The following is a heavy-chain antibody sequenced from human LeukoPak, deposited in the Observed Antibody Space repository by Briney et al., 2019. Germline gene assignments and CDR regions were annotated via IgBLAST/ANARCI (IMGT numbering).Heavy chain of an antibody. CDR2: IYHSGST. V-gene: IGHV4-38-2*01. CDR1: GYSISSGYY. J-gene: IGHJ5*02. D-gene: IGHD1-26*01. CDR3: ASTSGSYYYWFDP. Sequence: PSETLSLTCAVSGYSISSGYYWGWIRQPPGKGPEWIGSIYHSGSTYYNPSLKSRVTISVDTSKNQFSLKLSSVTAADTAVYYCASTSGSYYYWFDPWGQGTLVTVSS.